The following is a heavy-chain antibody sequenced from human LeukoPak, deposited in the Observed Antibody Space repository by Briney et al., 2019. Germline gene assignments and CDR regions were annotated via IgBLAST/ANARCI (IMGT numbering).Heavy chain of an antibody. CDR1: GYTFSTYA. D-gene: IGHD6-19*01. CDR2: ISGSGGST. J-gene: IGHJ4*02. V-gene: IGHV3-23*01. CDR3: ARVGSNQWLDY. Sequence: TGGSLRLSCAASGYTFSTYAMSWVRQAPGKGLEWVSAISGSGGSTYNADSVKGRFTISRDNAKNLLYLLMDTLRAEDTAVYYCARVGSNQWLDYWGQGTLVTVSS.